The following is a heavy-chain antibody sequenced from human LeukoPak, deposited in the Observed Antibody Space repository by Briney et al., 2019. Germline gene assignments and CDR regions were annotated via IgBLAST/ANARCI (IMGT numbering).Heavy chain of an antibody. J-gene: IGHJ5*02. V-gene: IGHV1-3*01. CDR2: INAGNGNT. CDR3: ASGLTGYFNWFDP. Sequence: EASVKVSCKASGYTFTSYAMHWVRQAPGQRLEWMGWINAGNGNTKYSQKFQGRVTITRDTSASTAYMELSSLRSEDTAVYYCASGLTGYFNWFDPWGQGTLVTVSS. CDR1: GYTFTSYA. D-gene: IGHD3-9*01.